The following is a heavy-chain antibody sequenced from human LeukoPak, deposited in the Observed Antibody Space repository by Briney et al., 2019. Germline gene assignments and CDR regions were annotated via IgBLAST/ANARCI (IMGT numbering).Heavy chain of an antibody. V-gene: IGHV1-69*13. CDR1: GGTFSSYA. CDR2: IIPIFGTA. CDR3: ARGAEGYSYANDY. Sequence: SVKVPCKASGGTFSSYAISWVRQAPGQGLEWMGGIIPIFGTANYAQKFQGRVTITADESTSTAYMELSSLRSEDTAVYYCARGAEGYSYANDYWGQGTLVTVSS. D-gene: IGHD5-18*01. J-gene: IGHJ4*02.